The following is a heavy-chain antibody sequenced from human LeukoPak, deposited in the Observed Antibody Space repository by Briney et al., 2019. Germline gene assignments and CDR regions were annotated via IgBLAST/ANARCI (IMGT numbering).Heavy chain of an antibody. V-gene: IGHV4-59*01. CDR1: GGSISSYY. CDR3: ARGGYYGSGNDFRFDP. D-gene: IGHD3-10*01. CDR2: IYYSGST. J-gene: IGHJ5*02. Sequence: SETLSLTCTVSGGSISSYYWSWVRQPPGKGVEWIGYIYYSGSTNYNTYLKSRVTISVETSKNQFSLKLRSVAPADTAVYYCARGGYYGSGNDFRFDPWGQGTLVTVSS.